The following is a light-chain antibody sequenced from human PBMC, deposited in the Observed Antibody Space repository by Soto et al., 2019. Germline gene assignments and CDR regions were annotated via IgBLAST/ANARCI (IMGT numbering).Light chain of an antibody. Sequence: DIQMTQSPSSLSASVGDRVTITCRASQSITNNLNWYQQKPGKAPKLLIYAASSLQSGVPSRFSGSGAGTDFPLTISSLQPEDFATYYCQQSYRTPPTFGQGTKLEIK. CDR1: QSITNN. V-gene: IGKV1-39*01. J-gene: IGKJ2*01. CDR2: AAS. CDR3: QQSYRTPPT.